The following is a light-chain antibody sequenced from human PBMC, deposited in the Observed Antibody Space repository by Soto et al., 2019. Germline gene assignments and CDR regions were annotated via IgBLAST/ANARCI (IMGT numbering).Light chain of an antibody. J-gene: IGLJ2*01. CDR2: EVN. CDR3: SPQAGSISFSMI. Sequence: QSALTQPPSASGSPGQSVTISCTGTSSDVGNYNYVSWYQQYPGKAPKLMIYEVNKRPSGVPDRFSGSKSGNTASLTVSGLQAEDEADYYCSPQAGSISFSMIFGGGTKLTVL. CDR1: SSDVGNYNY. V-gene: IGLV2-8*01.